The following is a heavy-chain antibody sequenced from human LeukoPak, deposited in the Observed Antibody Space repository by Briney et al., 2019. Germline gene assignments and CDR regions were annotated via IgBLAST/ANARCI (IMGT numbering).Heavy chain of an antibody. CDR2: ISSSSSTI. D-gene: IGHD3-16*01. CDR1: GFTFSSYS. CDR3: ARELFSSDYIWGSYYHQFDY. J-gene: IGHJ4*02. V-gene: IGHV3-48*02. Sequence: GGSLRLSCAASGFTFSSYSMNWVRQAPGKGLEWVSYISSSSSTIYYADSVKGRFTISRDNAKNSLYLQMNSLRDEDTAVYYCARELFSSDYIWGSYYHQFDYWDQGTLVTVSS.